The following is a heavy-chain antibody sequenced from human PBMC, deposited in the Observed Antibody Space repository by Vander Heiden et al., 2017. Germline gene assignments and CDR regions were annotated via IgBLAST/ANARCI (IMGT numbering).Heavy chain of an antibody. CDR2: IFATGTT. V-gene: IGHV4-39*01. D-gene: IGHD3-16*01. CDR3: AILIREGYNEFDY. CDR1: GASISSTYY. Sequence: QLQLQESGQGLVKPPETLSLTCTVSGASISSTYYWGWIRQPPGKGLEWIGSIFATGTTYYNPSLRSRLSISVDMSKNQFSLRLRSVTAADTALYYCAILIREGYNEFDYWGQGSLVTVSS. J-gene: IGHJ4*02.